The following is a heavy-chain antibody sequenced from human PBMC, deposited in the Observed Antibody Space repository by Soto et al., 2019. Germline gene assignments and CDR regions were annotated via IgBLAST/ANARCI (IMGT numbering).Heavy chain of an antibody. CDR1: GFIFKKFG. V-gene: IGHV3-33*01. CDR2: IWHDGKNY. J-gene: IGHJ4*02. CDR3: ARDPEKDEAMDH. Sequence: QVQLVQSGGGVVQPGTSLRLSCAASGFIFKKFGMQWVRQAPGKGLEWVSVIWHDGKNYDYADSVRGRFTVSRDNRKKTLYSYMNNLRADDTAVYYCARDPEKDEAMDHWGKGTLVTVSS.